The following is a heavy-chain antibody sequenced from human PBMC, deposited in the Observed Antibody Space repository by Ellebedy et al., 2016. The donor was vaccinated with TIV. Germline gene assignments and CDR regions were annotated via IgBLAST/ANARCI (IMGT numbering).Heavy chain of an antibody. CDR1: GFTFSRHW. CDR3: ARDFGGVPDY. V-gene: IGHV3-7*03. Sequence: PGGSLRLSCTSSGFTFSRHWMSWVRQAPGKGLEWVAYIRQDGAEQNYTDSVKGRFTISRDNAKNSLFLQMDSLRVEDTAVYYCARDFGGVPDYWGQGTLVTVSS. CDR2: IRQDGAEQ. J-gene: IGHJ4*02. D-gene: IGHD3-10*01.